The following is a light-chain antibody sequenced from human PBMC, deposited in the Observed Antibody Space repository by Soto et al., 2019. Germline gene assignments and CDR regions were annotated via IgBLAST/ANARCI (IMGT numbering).Light chain of an antibody. J-gene: IGLJ1*01. Sequence: QSVLTQPASVSGSPGQSITISCTGTSSDVGHYDLVSWYQQHPGKAPRLMIYEDTKRPSGVTYRFSGSKSGNTASLAVSGLQAEDEADYYCCSYAGSSTYVFGTGTKVTVL. CDR2: EDT. CDR3: CSYAGSSTYV. CDR1: SSDVGHYDL. V-gene: IGLV2-23*01.